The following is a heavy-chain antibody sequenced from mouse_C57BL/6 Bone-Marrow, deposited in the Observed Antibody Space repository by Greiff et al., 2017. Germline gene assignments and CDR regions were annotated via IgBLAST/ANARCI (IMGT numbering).Heavy chain of an antibody. CDR1: GYTFTSYW. V-gene: IGHV1-74*01. Sequence: QVQLQQPGAELVKPGASVKVSCKASGYTFTSYWMHWVKQRPGQGLEWIGRIHPSDSDTNYNQKFKGKATLTVDKSSSTAYMQLSRLTSEGAARYYCEICGYYPDDWGQGTTLTVSS. CDR2: IHPSDSDT. CDR3: EICGYYPDD. J-gene: IGHJ2*01.